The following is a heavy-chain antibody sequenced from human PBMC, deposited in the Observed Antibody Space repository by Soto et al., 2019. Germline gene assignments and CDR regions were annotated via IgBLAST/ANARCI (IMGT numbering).Heavy chain of an antibody. J-gene: IGHJ4*02. D-gene: IGHD6-13*01. V-gene: IGHV2-5*02. CDR3: AHTLFSGGNPIKMIAAAGTLGY. Sequence: VSGPTLVNPTQTLTLTCTFSGFSLSTSGVGVGWIRQPPGKALEWLALIYWDDDKRYSPSLKSRLTITKDTSKNHVVLTMTNMDPVDTATYYCAHTLFSGGNPIKMIAAAGTLGYWGQGTLVTVSS. CDR1: GFSLSTSGVG. CDR2: IYWDDDK.